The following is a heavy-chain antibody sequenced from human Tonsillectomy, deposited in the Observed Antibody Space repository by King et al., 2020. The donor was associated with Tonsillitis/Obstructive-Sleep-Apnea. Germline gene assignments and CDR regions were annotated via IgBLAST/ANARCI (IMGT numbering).Heavy chain of an antibody. Sequence: QLQESGPGLVKPSETLSLTCTVSGGSISSSSYYWGWIRQPPGKGLEWIGSIYYSGSTYYNPSLKSRVTISVDTSKNQFSLKLSSVTAADTAVYYCARHQDYYDSSGYYYYYYGMDVWGQGTTVTVSS. CDR1: GGSISSSSYY. V-gene: IGHV4-39*01. CDR3: ARHQDYYDSSGYYYYYYGMDV. CDR2: IYYSGST. D-gene: IGHD3-22*01. J-gene: IGHJ6*02.